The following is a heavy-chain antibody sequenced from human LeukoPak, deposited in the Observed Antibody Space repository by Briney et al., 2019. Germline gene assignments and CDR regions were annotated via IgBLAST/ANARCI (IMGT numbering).Heavy chain of an antibody. Sequence: GGSLRLSCAASGFTFSSYSMNWVRQAPGKGLEWVSYISSSSSTIYYADSVKGRFTISRDNAKNSLYLQMNSLRAEDTAVYYCARVGYDFWSGPYYYYYYMDVWGKGTTVTVSS. CDR2: ISSSSSTI. D-gene: IGHD3-3*01. CDR1: GFTFSSYS. V-gene: IGHV3-48*04. J-gene: IGHJ6*03. CDR3: ARVGYDFWSGPYYYYYYMDV.